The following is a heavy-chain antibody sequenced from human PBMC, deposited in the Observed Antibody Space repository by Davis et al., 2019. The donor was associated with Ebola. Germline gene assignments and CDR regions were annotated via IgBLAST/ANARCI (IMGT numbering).Heavy chain of an antibody. CDR3: ARASHYDRDY. CDR2: INPSGDDT. D-gene: IGHD3-22*01. J-gene: IGHJ4*02. CDR1: GYTFVSHY. Sequence: AASVKVSCKASGYTFVSHYMHWVRQAPGQGLEWMGRINPSGDDTIYAQKFQGRVTMFSDTSTSTAYMELSSLRSEDTAVYYCARASHYDRDYWGQGTLVTGSS. V-gene: IGHV1-46*01.